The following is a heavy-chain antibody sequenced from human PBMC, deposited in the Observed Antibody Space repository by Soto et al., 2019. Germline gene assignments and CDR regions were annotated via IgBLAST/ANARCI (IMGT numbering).Heavy chain of an antibody. D-gene: IGHD3-9*01. J-gene: IGHJ6*02. CDR2: IWYDGSNK. V-gene: IGHV3-33*01. Sequence: QVQLVESGGGVVQPGRSLRLSCAASGFTFSSYGMHWVRQAPGKGLEWVAVIWYDGSNKYYADSVKGRFTISRGNSKNTLYLQMNSLRAEDTAVYYCARDKSYYDILTGYYYYYYGMDVWGQGTTVTVSS. CDR3: ARDKSYYDILTGYYYYYYGMDV. CDR1: GFTFSSYG.